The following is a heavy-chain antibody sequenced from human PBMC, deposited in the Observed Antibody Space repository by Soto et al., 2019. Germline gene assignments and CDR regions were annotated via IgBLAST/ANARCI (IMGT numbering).Heavy chain of an antibody. D-gene: IGHD2-15*01. CDR1: GGTFSSYA. J-gene: IGHJ6*02. V-gene: IGHV1-69*01. CDR3: ARSQGGSSSLDIYYYYYYGMDV. Sequence: QVQLVQSGAEVKKPGSSVKVSCKAPGGTFSSYAISWVRQAPGQGLEWMGGIIPIFGTAKYAQKFQGRVTITADEFTSTGYMELSSLRSEDTAVYYCARSQGGSSSLDIYYYYYYGMDVWGQGTTVTVSS. CDR2: IIPIFGTA.